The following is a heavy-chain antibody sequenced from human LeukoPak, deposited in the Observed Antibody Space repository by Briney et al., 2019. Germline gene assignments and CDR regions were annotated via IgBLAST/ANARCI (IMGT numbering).Heavy chain of an antibody. CDR3: ARRLRAKYSGYDLYYFDY. CDR1: GYSFTSYW. D-gene: IGHD5-12*01. J-gene: IGHJ4*02. CDR2: IYPGDSDT. Sequence: GESLKISCKGSGYSFTSYWIGWVRQMPGKGLEWMGIIYPGDSDTRYSPSFQGQVTISADESISTAYLQWSSLKASDTAMYYCARRLRAKYSGYDLYYFDYWGQGTLVTVSS. V-gene: IGHV5-51*01.